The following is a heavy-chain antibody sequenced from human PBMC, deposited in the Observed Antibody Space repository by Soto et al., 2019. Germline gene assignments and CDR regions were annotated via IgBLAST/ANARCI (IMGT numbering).Heavy chain of an antibody. CDR3: AKELGPNYYDQTGFDY. Sequence: GGSLRLSCAASGFTFSSYGMHWVRQAPGKGLEWVAVISYDGSNKYYADSVKGRFTISRDNSKNTLYLQMNSLRAEDTAVYYCAKELGPNYYDQTGFDYWGQGTLVTVSS. V-gene: IGHV3-30*18. D-gene: IGHD3-22*01. CDR1: GFTFSSYG. J-gene: IGHJ4*02. CDR2: ISYDGSNK.